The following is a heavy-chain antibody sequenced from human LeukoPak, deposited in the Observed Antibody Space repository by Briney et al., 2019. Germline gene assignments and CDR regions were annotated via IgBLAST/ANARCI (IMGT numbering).Heavy chain of an antibody. CDR1: GDTFNTYA. CDR3: ARDKVGTAIAFDI. Sequence: SSVNVSCKASGDTFNTYAISWVRQAPGQGLEWMGRIIPIFGTANYPQKLHGRVTITTHESTSTASMELSSLRWEDTPAYYFARDKVGTAIAFDIWGQETMVTVPS. J-gene: IGHJ3*02. V-gene: IGHV1-69*05. D-gene: IGHD2-21*02. CDR2: IIPIFGTA.